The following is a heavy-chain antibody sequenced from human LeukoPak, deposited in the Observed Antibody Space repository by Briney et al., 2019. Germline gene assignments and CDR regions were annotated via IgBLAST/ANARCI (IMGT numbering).Heavy chain of an antibody. CDR2: IYQSGTT. Sequence: KPSGTLSLTCAVFGGSISSGHWWSWVRQPPMKGLEWIGEIYQSGTTNYNPSLNSRVTISIDKSRNQFSLKLTSVTAADTAVYYCARGISPGSSWFFNIWGQGTVVSVSS. D-gene: IGHD6-13*01. J-gene: IGHJ3*02. CDR3: ARGISPGSSWFFNI. V-gene: IGHV4-4*02. CDR1: GGSISSGHW.